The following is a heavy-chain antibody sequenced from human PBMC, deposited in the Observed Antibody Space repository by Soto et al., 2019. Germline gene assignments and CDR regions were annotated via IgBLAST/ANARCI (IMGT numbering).Heavy chain of an antibody. V-gene: IGHV3-72*01. CDR2: LKDRSQNYAT. CDR3: ARDGDARWLDS. J-gene: IGHJ5*01. CDR1: GFSVSGWY. D-gene: IGHD3-3*01. Sequence: EVQLVESGGGLVQPGGSARLSCAASGFSVSGWYMDWVRQAPGKGLEWVARLKDRSQNYATEYAASVKGRFTVSRHASQNPMYLQMNSLKIEDTAVYYCARDGDARWLDSWGQGTLVTVS.